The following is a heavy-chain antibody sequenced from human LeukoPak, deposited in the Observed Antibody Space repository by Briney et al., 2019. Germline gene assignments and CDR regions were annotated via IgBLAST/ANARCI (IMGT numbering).Heavy chain of an antibody. V-gene: IGHV3-21*01. CDR3: ARYLLWYDAFDI. J-gene: IGHJ3*02. CDR2: ISSSSYI. D-gene: IGHD3-10*01. Sequence: GGSLRLSCAASGFTFSSYSMNWVRQAPGKGLEWVSSISSSSYIYYADSVKGRFTISRDNAKNSLYLQMNSLRAGDTAVYYCARYLLWYDAFDIWGQGTMVTVSS. CDR1: GFTFSSYS.